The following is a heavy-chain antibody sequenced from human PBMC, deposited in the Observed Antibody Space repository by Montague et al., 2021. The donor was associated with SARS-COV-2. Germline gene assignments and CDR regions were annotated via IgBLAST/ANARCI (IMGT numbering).Heavy chain of an antibody. J-gene: IGHJ3*02. D-gene: IGHD2-2*01. CDR2: IYYSGST. V-gene: IGHV4-59*08. Sequence: SETLSLTCTVSGGFISSYYWSWIRQPPGKGLEWIGYIYYSGSTNYNPSXXSRVTISVDTSKNQFSLKLSSVTAADTAVYYWARRALGYCSSTSCETAFDIWGQGTMVTVSS. CDR1: GGFISSYY. CDR3: ARRALGYCSSTSCETAFDI.